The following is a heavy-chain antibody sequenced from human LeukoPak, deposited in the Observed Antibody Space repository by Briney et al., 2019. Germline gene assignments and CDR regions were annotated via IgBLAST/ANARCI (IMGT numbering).Heavy chain of an antibody. CDR3: ARDRTRWLQSALGY. Sequence: ASVKVSCKASGYTFTSYAMNWVRQAPGQGLEWMGWINTNTGNPTYAQGFTGRFVFSLDASVSTAYLQISSLKAEDTAVYYCARDRTRWLQSALGYWGQGTLVTVSS. CDR2: INTNTGNP. D-gene: IGHD5-24*01. CDR1: GYTFTSYA. J-gene: IGHJ4*02. V-gene: IGHV7-4-1*02.